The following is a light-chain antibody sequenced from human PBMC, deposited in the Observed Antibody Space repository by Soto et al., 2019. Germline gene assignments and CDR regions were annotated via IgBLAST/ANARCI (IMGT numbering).Light chain of an antibody. CDR2: GNN. CDR1: SSNIGAGYD. CDR3: QSYDNRLSSWV. V-gene: IGLV1-40*01. Sequence: QSVLTQPPSVSGAPGQRVTISCTGSSSNIGAGYDVHWYQQLPGTAPKLLIFGNNNRPSGVPDRFSGSKSGTSASLAITGLQADDEADYYCQSYDNRLSSWVFGGGTQLTVL. J-gene: IGLJ2*01.